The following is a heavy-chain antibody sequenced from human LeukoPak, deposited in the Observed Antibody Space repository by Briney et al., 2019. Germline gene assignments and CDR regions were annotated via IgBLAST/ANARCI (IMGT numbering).Heavy chain of an antibody. V-gene: IGHV4-39*01. D-gene: IGHD5-18*01. CDR2: IYYSGST. CDR3: ARGLDTAKVGY. Sequence: PSETLSLTCTVSGGSISSSSYYWGWIRQPPGKGLEWIGSIYYSGSTYYNPSLKSRVTISVDTPKNQFSLTLSSVTAADTAMYFCARGLDTAKVGYWGQGTLVTVSS. J-gene: IGHJ4*02. CDR1: GGSISSSSYY.